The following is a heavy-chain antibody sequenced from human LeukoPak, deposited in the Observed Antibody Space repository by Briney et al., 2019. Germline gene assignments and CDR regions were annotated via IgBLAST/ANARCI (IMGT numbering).Heavy chain of an antibody. J-gene: IGHJ4*02. CDR1: GFTFSSYW. V-gene: IGHV3-7*01. CDR2: IKQDGSEK. Sequence: GGSLRLSCAASGFTFSSYWMSWVRQAPGKGLDWVANIKQDGSEKYYVDSVKGRFTISSDNAKNSLYLQMNSLRAEDTAVYYCARDGAKIYSGYDNYYFDYWGQGTLVTVSS. D-gene: IGHD5-12*01. CDR3: ARDGAKIYSGYDNYYFDY.